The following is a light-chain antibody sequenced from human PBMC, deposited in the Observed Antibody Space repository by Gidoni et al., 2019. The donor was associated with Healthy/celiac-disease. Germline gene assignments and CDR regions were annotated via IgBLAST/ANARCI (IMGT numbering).Light chain of an antibody. J-gene: IGKJ3*01. CDR2: AAS. V-gene: IGKV1-39*01. CDR3: QQSYSTLLFT. CDR1: QSISSY. Sequence: DIQMTQSPSSLSASVGDRVTITCRASQSISSYLNWYQQKPGKAPKLLIYAASSLQSGVPSRFSGNGSGTDFTLTISSLQPEDFATYYCQQSYSTLLFTFGPGTKVDIK.